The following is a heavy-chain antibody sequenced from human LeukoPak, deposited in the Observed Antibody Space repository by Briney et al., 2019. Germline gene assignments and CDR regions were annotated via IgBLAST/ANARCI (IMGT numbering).Heavy chain of an antibody. CDR3: ARARGSGWYGSDAFDI. J-gene: IGHJ3*02. Sequence: SETLSLTCTVSGGSISSSSYYWSWIRQPPGKGLEWIGEINHSGSTNYNPSLKSRVTISVDTSKNQFSLKLSSVTAADTAVYYCARARGSGWYGSDAFDIWGQGTMVTVSS. CDR1: GGSISSSSYY. V-gene: IGHV4-39*07. D-gene: IGHD6-19*01. CDR2: INHSGST.